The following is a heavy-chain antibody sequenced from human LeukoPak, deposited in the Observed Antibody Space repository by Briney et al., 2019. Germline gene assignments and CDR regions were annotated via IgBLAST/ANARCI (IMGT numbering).Heavy chain of an antibody. V-gene: IGHV3-21*01. CDR1: GFTFSSYW. CDR3: ASQADSAYGDYN. J-gene: IGHJ4*02. CDR2: ISSSSSYI. D-gene: IGHD4-17*01. Sequence: GGSLRLSCAASGFTFSSYWMSWVRQAPGKGLEWVSSISSSSSYIYYADSVKGRFTISRDNAKNSLYLQMNSLRAEDTAVYYCASQADSAYGDYNWGQGTLVTVSS.